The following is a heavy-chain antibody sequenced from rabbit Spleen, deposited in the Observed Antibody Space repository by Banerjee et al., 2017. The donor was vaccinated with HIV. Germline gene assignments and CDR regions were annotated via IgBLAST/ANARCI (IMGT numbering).Heavy chain of an antibody. CDR1: GIDFSSFYY. D-gene: IGHD2-1*01. CDR2: IYTTSANT. Sequence: QQQLEESGGGLVKPGGTLTLTCKASGIDFSSFYYMCWVRQAPGKGLELIACIYTTSANTWYASWVNGRFTISRSISLITVDLKMSSLTAADTATYFCARGAYDDFYGYYFNLWGQGTLVTVS. V-gene: IGHV1S43*01. J-gene: IGHJ4*01. CDR3: ARGAYDDFYGYYFNL.